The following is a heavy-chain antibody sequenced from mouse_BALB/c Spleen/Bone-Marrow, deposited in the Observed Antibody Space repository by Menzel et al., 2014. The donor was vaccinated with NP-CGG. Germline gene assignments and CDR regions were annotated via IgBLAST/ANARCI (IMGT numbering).Heavy chain of an antibody. CDR3: SRHYDGYWFAY. Sequence: EVKLMESGGDLVKPGGSLKLSCAASGFTFSSYGMSWVRQTPDKRLEWVATISSGDIYTYYPDTVKGRFTVSRDNAKSTLYLQMSSLKSEDTAIYYCSRHYDGYWFAYWDQGTLVTVSA. D-gene: IGHD2-3*01. CDR1: GFTFSSYG. V-gene: IGHV5-6*01. J-gene: IGHJ3*01. CDR2: ISSGDIYT.